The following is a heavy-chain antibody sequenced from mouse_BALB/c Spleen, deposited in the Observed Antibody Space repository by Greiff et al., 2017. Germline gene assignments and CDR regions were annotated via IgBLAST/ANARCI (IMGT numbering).Heavy chain of an antibody. Sequence: VQLVESGAELARPGASVKLSCKASGYTFTSYWMQWVKQRPGQGLEWIGAIYPGDGDTRYTQKFKGKATLTADKSSSTAYMQLSSLASEDSAVYYCARKGPYAMDYWGQGTSVTVSS. V-gene: IGHV1-87*01. CDR1: GYTFTSYW. CDR3: ARKGPYAMDY. CDR2: IYPGDGDT. J-gene: IGHJ4*01.